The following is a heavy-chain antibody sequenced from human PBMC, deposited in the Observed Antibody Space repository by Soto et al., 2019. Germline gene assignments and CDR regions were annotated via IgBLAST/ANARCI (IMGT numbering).Heavy chain of an antibody. CDR2: MNPNSGNT. CDR3: AREGYSYGYGWFDP. CDR1: GYTFTRYD. V-gene: IGHV1-8*01. J-gene: IGHJ5*02. Sequence: QVQLVQSGAEVKKPGASVKVSCKASGYTFTRYDINWVRQATGQGLEWMGWMNPNSGNTGYAQKFQGRVTMTRNTSISTAYMGLSSLRSEDTAVYYCAREGYSYGYGWFDPWGQGTLVTVSS. D-gene: IGHD5-18*01.